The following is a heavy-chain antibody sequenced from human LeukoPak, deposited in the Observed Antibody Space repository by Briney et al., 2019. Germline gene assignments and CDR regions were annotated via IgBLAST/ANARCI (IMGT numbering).Heavy chain of an antibody. CDR3: AKSDSVNSGYDDY. D-gene: IGHD3-22*01. CDR1: GFTFGRYG. Sequence: GGSLRLSCAASGFTFGRYGMHWVRQAPGKGLEWAAFIRSDGSDIYYADSVKGRFTISRDNSKNTLYLQMNSLRVEDTAAYYCAKSDSVNSGYDDYWGQGTLVTVSS. CDR2: IRSDGSDI. V-gene: IGHV3-30*02. J-gene: IGHJ4*02.